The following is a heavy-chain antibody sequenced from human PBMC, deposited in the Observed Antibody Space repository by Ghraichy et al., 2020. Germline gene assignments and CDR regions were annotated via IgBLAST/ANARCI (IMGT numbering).Heavy chain of an antibody. J-gene: IGHJ4*02. D-gene: IGHD2-21*02. Sequence: SETLSLTCTVSGGSVSSGSHHWSWIRQPPGKGLEWIGSIYHTGSTNYNPSLKSRVTISVDTSKNQFSLKLRTVTAADTAVYYCARVMTSYCGGDCYSHYFAFWGQGTLFTASS. CDR3: ARVMTSYCGGDCYSHYFAF. CDR1: GGSVSSGSHH. V-gene: IGHV4-61*01. CDR2: IYHTGST.